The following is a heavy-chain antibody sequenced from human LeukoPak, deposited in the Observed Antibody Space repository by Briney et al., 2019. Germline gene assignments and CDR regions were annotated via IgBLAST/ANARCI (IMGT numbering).Heavy chain of an antibody. J-gene: IGHJ2*01. V-gene: IGHV3-21*04. CDR2: ISPDSNYK. CDR3: AKGDGDYDYWYFDL. CDR1: GFTFSTYS. D-gene: IGHD4-17*01. Sequence: GESLRLSCAASGFTFSTYSMNWLRLAPGKGLEWVSSISPDSNYKYYVDSVKGRFTISRDNAKSSLYLQMNSLRAEDTAVYYCAKGDGDYDYWYFDLWGRGTLVTVSS.